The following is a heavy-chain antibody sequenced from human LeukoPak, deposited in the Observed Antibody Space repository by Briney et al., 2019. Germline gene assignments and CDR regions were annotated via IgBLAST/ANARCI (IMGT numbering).Heavy chain of an antibody. D-gene: IGHD6-13*01. J-gene: IGHJ4*02. V-gene: IGHV1-2*02. CDR1: GYTFTGYY. Sequence: ASVKVSCKASGYTFTGYYMHWVRQAPGQGLEWMGWINPNSGGTNYAQKFQGRVTMTRDTSISTAYMELSRLRSDDTAVYYCARDAGPDSSSSDYWGQGTLVTVSS. CDR3: ARDAGPDSSSSDY. CDR2: INPNSGGT.